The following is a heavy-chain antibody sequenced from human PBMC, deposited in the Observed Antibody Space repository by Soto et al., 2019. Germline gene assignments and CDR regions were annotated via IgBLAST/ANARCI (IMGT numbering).Heavy chain of an antibody. CDR2: IIPIFGTA. CDR1: GGTFSSYA. D-gene: IGHD4-17*01. Sequence: ASVKVSCKASGGTFSSYAISWVRQAPGQGLEWMGGIIPIFGTANYAQKFQGRVTITADESTSTAYMELSSLRSEDTAVYYCARAGYGDRAVAFDIWGQGTMVTVSS. J-gene: IGHJ3*02. CDR3: ARAGYGDRAVAFDI. V-gene: IGHV1-69*13.